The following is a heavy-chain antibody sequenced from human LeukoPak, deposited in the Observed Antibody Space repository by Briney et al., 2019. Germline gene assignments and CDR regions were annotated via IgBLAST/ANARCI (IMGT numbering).Heavy chain of an antibody. CDR1: GDSISSGSYF. D-gene: IGHD4-11*01. V-gene: IGHV4-61*02. J-gene: IGHJ5*02. CDR2: IYTSGST. Sequence: SETLSLTCIVSGDSISSGSYFWSWIRQPAGKGLEWIGRIYTSGSTNYNPSLKSRVTISVDTSKNQFSLKLSSVTAADTAVYYCARCRSDYRTVDPWGQGTLVSVSS. CDR3: ARCRSDYRTVDP.